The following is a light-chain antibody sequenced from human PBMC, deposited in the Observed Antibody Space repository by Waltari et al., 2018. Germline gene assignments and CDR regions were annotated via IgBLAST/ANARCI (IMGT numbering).Light chain of an antibody. Sequence: SYDLTQQPSVSVAPGETARLTCGGDNIGGTSVNWYQQKPGQAPVVIIYYNTDRPSGIPERLSGSNSANTATLIISRVEAGDEADYFCQVWHSSTNVIFGGGTKLTVV. CDR3: QVWHSSTNVI. CDR1: NIGGTS. CDR2: YNT. V-gene: IGLV3-21*04. J-gene: IGLJ2*01.